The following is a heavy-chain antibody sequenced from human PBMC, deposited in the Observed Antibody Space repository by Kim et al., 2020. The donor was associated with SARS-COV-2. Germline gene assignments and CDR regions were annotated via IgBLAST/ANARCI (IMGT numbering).Heavy chain of an antibody. CDR3: ARACSSTRWGLNNWFDP. D-gene: IGHD2-2*01. J-gene: IGHJ5*02. CDR1: GGSISSSSYY. Sequence: SETLSLTCTVSGGSISSSSYYWGWIRQPPGKGLEWIGSIYYSGSTYYNPSLKSRVTISVDTSKNQFSLKLSSVTAADTAVYYCARACSSTRWGLNNWFDPWGQGTLVTVSS. V-gene: IGHV4-39*01. CDR2: IYYSGST.